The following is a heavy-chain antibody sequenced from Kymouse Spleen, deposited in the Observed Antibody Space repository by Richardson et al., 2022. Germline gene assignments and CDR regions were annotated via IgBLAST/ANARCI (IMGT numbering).Heavy chain of an antibody. D-gene: IGHD6-13*01. CDR1: GFTFTSSA. CDR2: IVVGSGNT. V-gene: IGHV1-58*01. J-gene: IGHJ4*02. Sequence: QMQLVQSGPEVKKPGTSVKVSCKASGFTFTSSAVQWVRQARGQRLEWIGWIVVGSGNTNYAQKFQERVTITRDMSTSTAYMELSSLRSEDTAVYYCAAALAAAGTGFDYWGQGTLVTVSS. CDR3: AAALAAAGTGFDY.